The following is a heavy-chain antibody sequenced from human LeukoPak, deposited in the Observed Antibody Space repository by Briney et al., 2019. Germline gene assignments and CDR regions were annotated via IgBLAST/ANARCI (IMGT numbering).Heavy chain of an antibody. CDR3: ARSGSTAFDY. CDR1: GGSISGFY. J-gene: IGHJ4*02. CDR2: IYYSGRT. V-gene: IGHV4-59*01. D-gene: IGHD1-26*01. Sequence: PSETLSLTCTVSGGSISGFYWSWIRQPPGKGLEWIGYIYYSGRTSYNPSLKSRVTISVDTSKSQFSLNLTSVTAADTAVYYCARSGSTAFDYWGQGTLVTVSS.